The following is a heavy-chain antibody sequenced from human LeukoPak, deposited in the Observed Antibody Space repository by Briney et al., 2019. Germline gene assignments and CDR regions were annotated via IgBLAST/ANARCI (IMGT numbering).Heavy chain of an antibody. V-gene: IGHV3-11*06. CDR2: ISTDSSFT. D-gene: IGHD6-13*01. Sequence: KPGGSLRLSCAACGFIFSDYYMTWIRQAPGKGLDWISYISTDSSFTSYADSVRGRFTVSRDNAKNSLYLQMNSLRAEDTAVYYRARLHSTAAAGTYDYWGQGTLVAVSS. CDR1: GFIFSDYY. J-gene: IGHJ4*02. CDR3: ARLHSTAAAGTYDY.